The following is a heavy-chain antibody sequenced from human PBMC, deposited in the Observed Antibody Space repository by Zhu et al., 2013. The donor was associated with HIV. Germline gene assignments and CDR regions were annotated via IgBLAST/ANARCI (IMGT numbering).Heavy chain of an antibody. V-gene: IGHV3-53*01. J-gene: IGHJ6*02. Sequence: EVQMVESGGGLVQPGGSLRLSCAASGFTVSSNYMSWVRQAPGKGLEWVSVIYSGGSTYYADSVKGRFTISRDNSKNTLYLQMNSLRAEDTAVYYCARDARGYSYGYYYGMDVWGQGTTVTVSS. CDR1: GFTVSSNY. CDR2: IYSGGST. D-gene: IGHD5-18*01. CDR3: ARDARGYSYGYYYGMDV.